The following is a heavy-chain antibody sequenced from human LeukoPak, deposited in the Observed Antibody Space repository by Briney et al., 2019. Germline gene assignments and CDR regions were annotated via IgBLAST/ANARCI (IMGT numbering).Heavy chain of an antibody. CDR3: ARDNQGVDY. J-gene: IGHJ4*02. D-gene: IGHD1-14*01. CDR1: GGSVSSGSYY. Sequence: PSETLSLTCTVSGGSVSSGSYYWSWIRQLPGKGLEWIGYIYYSGSTNYNPSLKSRVTISVDTSKNQFSLKLSSVTAADTAVYYCARDNQGVDYWGQGTLVTVSS. V-gene: IGHV4-61*01. CDR2: IYYSGST.